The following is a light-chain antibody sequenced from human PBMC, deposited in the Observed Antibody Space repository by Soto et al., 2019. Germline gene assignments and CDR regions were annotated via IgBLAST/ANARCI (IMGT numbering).Light chain of an antibody. J-gene: IGLJ3*02. CDR3: ASWDDGLSGWV. V-gene: IGLV1-44*01. Sequence: QAVVTQQPSASATPGQRVIISCSGSRSNIGANSVSWYQQVPGMAPKLLIYRHDQRPSGVPDRVSGSKSGTAASLAISAVQSEDEADYYCASWDDGLSGWVFGGGTKLTVL. CDR2: RHD. CDR1: RSNIGANS.